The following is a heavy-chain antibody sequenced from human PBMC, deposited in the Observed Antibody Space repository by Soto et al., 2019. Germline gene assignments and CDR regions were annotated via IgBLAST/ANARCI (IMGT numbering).Heavy chain of an antibody. Sequence: SQTLSLTCAISGDSVSSNSAAWNWIRQSPSRGLEWLGRTYYRSKWYNDYAVSVKSRITINPDTSKNQFSLQLNSVTPEDTAVYYCARHAYYDFWSGYLTWFDPWGQGTLVTVSS. V-gene: IGHV6-1*01. CDR3: ARHAYYDFWSGYLTWFDP. CDR2: TYYRSKWYN. CDR1: GDSVSSNSAA. D-gene: IGHD3-3*01. J-gene: IGHJ5*02.